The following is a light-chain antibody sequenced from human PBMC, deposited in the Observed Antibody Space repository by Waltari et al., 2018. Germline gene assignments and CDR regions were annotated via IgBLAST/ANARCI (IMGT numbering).Light chain of an antibody. CDR3: ATWDDSLNGWV. Sequence: QSVLTQPPSASGTPGQRVTISCSGSSSNIGKNTVNWYQHLPGTSPKLRIYKNGLRPAGVPDRFSGSKAGTSASRAISGLQSEDEADYYCATWDDSLNGWVFGGGTKLTVL. CDR2: KNG. V-gene: IGLV1-44*01. J-gene: IGLJ3*02. CDR1: SSNIGKNT.